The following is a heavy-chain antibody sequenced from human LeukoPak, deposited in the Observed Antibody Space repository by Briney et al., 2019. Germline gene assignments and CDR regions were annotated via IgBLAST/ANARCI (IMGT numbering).Heavy chain of an antibody. J-gene: IGHJ4*02. D-gene: IGHD6-13*01. CDR3: AKDNTDEQLFPHD. V-gene: IGHV3-9*01. CDR1: GFTFDDYA. Sequence: PGGSLRLSCAASGFTFDDYAMHWVRQAPGKGLEWVSGISWNSGSIGYADSVKGRFTISRDNAKNSLYLQMNSLRAEDTALYYCAKDNTDEQLFPHDWGQGTLVTVSS. CDR2: ISWNSGSI.